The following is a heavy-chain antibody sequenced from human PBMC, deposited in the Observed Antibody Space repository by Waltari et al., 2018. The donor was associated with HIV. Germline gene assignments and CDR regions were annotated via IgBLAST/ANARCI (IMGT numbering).Heavy chain of an antibody. CDR2: INHSGST. V-gene: IGHV4-34*01. CDR3: ARGASDIVLMVYAPYFDY. CDR1: GGSFSGYY. J-gene: IGHJ4*02. Sequence: QVQLQQWGAGLLKPSETLSLTCAVYGGSFSGYYWSWIRQPPGKGLEWIGEINHSGSTNYNPSLKSRVTISVDTSKNQFSLKLSSVTAADTAVYYCARGASDIVLMVYAPYFDYWGQGTLVTVSS. D-gene: IGHD2-8*01.